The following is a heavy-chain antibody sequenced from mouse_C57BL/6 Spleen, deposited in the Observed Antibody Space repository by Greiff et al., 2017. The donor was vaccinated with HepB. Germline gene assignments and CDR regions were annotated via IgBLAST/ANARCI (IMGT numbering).Heavy chain of an antibody. CDR1: GYTFTNYW. D-gene: IGHD1-1*01. V-gene: IGHV1-63*01. J-gene: IGHJ3*01. CDR2: IYPGGGYT. CDR3: ARRTITRGFAY. Sequence: VQLQESGAELVRPGTSVKMSCKASGYTFTNYWIGWAKQRPGHGLEWIGDIYPGGGYTNYNEKFKGKATLTADKSSSTAYMQFSSLTSEDSAIYYCARRTITRGFAYWGQGTLVTVSA.